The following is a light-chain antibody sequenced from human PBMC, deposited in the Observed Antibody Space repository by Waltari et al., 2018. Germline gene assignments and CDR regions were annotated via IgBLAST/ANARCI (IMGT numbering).Light chain of an antibody. Sequence: QSALTQPPSASGSPGQPVTISCTGTSRYVGGYNYVSWYQQHPGKAPKLMIYEVSKRPSGVPDRFSGSKSGNTASLTVSGLQAEDEADYYCSSYAGSNNYVFGTGTKVTVL. V-gene: IGLV2-8*01. CDR3: SSYAGSNNYV. CDR1: SRYVGGYNY. J-gene: IGLJ1*01. CDR2: EVS.